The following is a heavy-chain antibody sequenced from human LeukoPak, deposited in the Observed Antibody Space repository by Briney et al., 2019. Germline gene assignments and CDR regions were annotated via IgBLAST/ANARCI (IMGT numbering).Heavy chain of an antibody. V-gene: IGHV4-34*01. CDR1: GGSFSGYY. J-gene: IGHJ4*02. Sequence: SETLSLTCAVYGGSFSGYYWSWIRQPPGKGLEWIGEINHSGSTNYNPSLKSRVTISVDTSKNQFSLKLSSVTAADTAVYYCARGNQPPSGDDYLDYWGQGTLVTVSS. CDR2: INHSGST. D-gene: IGHD1-14*01. CDR3: ARGNQPPSGDDYLDY.